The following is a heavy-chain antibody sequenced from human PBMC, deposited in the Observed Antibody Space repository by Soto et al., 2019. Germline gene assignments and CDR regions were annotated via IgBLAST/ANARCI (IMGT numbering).Heavy chain of an antibody. D-gene: IGHD3-3*01. J-gene: IGHJ4*01. V-gene: IGHV3-30*03. CDR3: ARQVFGSYFDF. CDR1: GFALSHYG. Sequence: HLVESGGGVVQPGTSLRLSCTVSGFALSHYGIHWVRQAPGEGLQWVAVISNDGRDKQYAESVKGRITVSRDNAKGTVYLQINSLRPEDTAVYSCARQVFGSYFDFWGHGTLVTVSS. CDR2: ISNDGRDK.